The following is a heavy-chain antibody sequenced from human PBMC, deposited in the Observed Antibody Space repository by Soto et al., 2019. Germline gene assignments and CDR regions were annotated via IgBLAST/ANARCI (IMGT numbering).Heavy chain of an antibody. D-gene: IGHD3-22*01. V-gene: IGHV3-30-3*01. CDR2: ISYDGSNK. J-gene: IGHJ4*02. CDR3: ARDRYGYFPLDY. CDR1: GFTFSSYA. Sequence: GGSLRLSCAASGFTFSSYAMHWVRQAPGKGLEWVAVISYDGSNKYYADSVKGRFTISRDNSKNTLYLQMNSLRAEDTAVYYCARDRYGYFPLDYWGQGTLVTVSS.